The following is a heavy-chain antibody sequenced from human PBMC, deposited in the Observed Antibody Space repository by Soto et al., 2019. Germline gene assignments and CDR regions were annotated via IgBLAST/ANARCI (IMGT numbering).Heavy chain of an antibody. J-gene: IGHJ4*02. D-gene: IGHD1-1*01. V-gene: IGHV4-31*02. CDR3: ASDTDLEPTVWRY. CDR1: GDSMATGGHY. Sequence: SETLSLTCSVSGDSMATGGHYYNWIRHLPGKGLEWIGYIYYSGATHYSPSLRPRATISIHTPTNQFSLRWISVTAAHTALYTCASDTDLEPTVWRYWRQGIHVTVPS. CDR2: IYYSGAT.